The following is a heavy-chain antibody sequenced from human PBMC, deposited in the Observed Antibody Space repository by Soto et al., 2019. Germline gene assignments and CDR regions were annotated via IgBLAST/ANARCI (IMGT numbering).Heavy chain of an antibody. V-gene: IGHV5-51*01. CDR3: ARPENTVADHFDL. CDR2: IYPSDTDT. J-gene: IGHJ4*02. D-gene: IGHD4-17*01. Sequence: GESLKISCQVSGYTFTIYWIGWVRQMPGKGLEWMGIIYPSDTDTRYSPSFQGQVTISADQSINTAYLQWDSLKVSDTAIYYCARPENTVADHFDLWGQGTPVTVSS. CDR1: GYTFTIYW.